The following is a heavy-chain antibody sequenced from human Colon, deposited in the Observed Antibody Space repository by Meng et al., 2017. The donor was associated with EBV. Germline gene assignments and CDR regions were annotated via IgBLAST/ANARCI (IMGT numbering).Heavy chain of an antibody. J-gene: IGHJ4*02. Sequence: QVQLVQSGGELKKPGASVKVSCKASGYTFISYGITWVRQAPGQGLEWMGWISPYNGDTNYAQNLQGRVTMTTDTSTSTAYMELRSLRSDDTAVYYCAITTNLYCGGNRCYEYFFDYWGQGTLVTVSS. CDR3: AITTNLYCGGNRCYEYFFDY. V-gene: IGHV1-18*01. CDR1: GYTFISYG. D-gene: IGHD2-2*01. CDR2: ISPYNGDT.